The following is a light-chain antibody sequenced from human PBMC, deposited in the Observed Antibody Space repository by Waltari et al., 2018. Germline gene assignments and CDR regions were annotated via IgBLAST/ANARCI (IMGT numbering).Light chain of an antibody. CDR2: RTD. CDR3: AAWDDSLNGWV. CDR1: SSNIGGNS. Sequence: QSALTQAPSASGTPGQTVTISCSGSSSNIGGNSVAWHQQPPGMAPPLLIYRTDQRPTDVPDRFSGSKSGTSASLAISGLRSEDEASYHCAAWDDSLNGWVFGGGTKLTVL. V-gene: IGLV1-44*01. J-gene: IGLJ3*02.